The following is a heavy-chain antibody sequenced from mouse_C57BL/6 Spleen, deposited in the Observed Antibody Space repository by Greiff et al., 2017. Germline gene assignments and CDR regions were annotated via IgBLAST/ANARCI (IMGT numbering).Heavy chain of an antibody. CDR3: ARGGGLYDYDPWFAY. CDR1: GYTFTDYY. J-gene: IGHJ3*01. D-gene: IGHD2-4*01. Sequence: VQLQQSGPVLVKPGASVKMSCKASGYTFTDYYMNWVKQSHGKSLEWIGVINPYNGGTSYNQKFKGKDTLTVDKSSSTAYMELNSLTSEDSAVYYGARGGGLYDYDPWFAYWGQGTLVTVSA. CDR2: INPYNGGT. V-gene: IGHV1-19*01.